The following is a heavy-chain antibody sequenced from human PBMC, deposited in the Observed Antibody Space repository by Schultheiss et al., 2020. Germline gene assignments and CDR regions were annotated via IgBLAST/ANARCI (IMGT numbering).Heavy chain of an antibody. CDR1: GGSISSSNW. CDR2: IYHSGST. Sequence: SETLSLTCAVSGGSISSSNWWSWVRQPPGKGLEWIGSIYHSGSTYYNPSLKSRVTMSVDTSKNQFSLKLSSVTAADTAVYYCARASIVLVVYAIGYYGSGSYGGNAYFDYWGQGTLVTVSS. CDR3: ARASIVLVVYAIGYYGSGSYGGNAYFDY. V-gene: IGHV4-4*02. D-gene: IGHD2-8*02. J-gene: IGHJ4*02.